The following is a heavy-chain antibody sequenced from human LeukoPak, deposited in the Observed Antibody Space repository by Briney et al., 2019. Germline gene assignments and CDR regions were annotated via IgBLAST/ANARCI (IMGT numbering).Heavy chain of an antibody. CDR1: RGTFSSYA. CDR2: IIPIFGAA. J-gene: IGHJ2*01. D-gene: IGHD6-19*01. CDR3: ARAASGYSSGGYFDL. Sequence: SVKVSCKASRGTFSSYAISWVRQAPGQGLEWMGGIIPIFGAANYAQKFQGRVTITTDESTSTAYMELSSLRSEDTAVYYCARAASGYSSGGYFDLWGRGTLVTVSS. V-gene: IGHV1-69*05.